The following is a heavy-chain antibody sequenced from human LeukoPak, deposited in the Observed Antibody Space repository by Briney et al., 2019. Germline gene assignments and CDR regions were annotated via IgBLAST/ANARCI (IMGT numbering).Heavy chain of an antibody. J-gene: IGHJ3*02. Sequence: ASVKVSCKASGYTFTSYYMHWVRQAPGQGPEWMGVISPSGGSTTYAQKFQGRVTLTRDMSTSTDYLELSSLRSEDTAVYYCARARVVVAATRDAFDIWGQGTMVTVSS. V-gene: IGHV1-46*01. CDR1: GYTFTSYY. CDR2: ISPSGGST. CDR3: ARARVVVAATRDAFDI. D-gene: IGHD2-15*01.